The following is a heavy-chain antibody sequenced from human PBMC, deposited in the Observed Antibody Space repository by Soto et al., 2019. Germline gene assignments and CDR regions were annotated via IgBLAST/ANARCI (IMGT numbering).Heavy chain of an antibody. J-gene: IGHJ6*02. CDR2: IKSKTDGGTT. CDR1: GFTFSNAW. Sequence: GGSLRLSCAASGFTFSNAWMSWVRQAPGKGLEWVGRIKSKTDGGTTDYAAPVKGRFTISRDDSKNTLYLQMNSLKTEDTAVYYCYYYDSSGLPPYYYYGMDVWGQGTTVTVSS. D-gene: IGHD3-22*01. CDR3: YYYDSSGLPPYYYYGMDV. V-gene: IGHV3-15*01.